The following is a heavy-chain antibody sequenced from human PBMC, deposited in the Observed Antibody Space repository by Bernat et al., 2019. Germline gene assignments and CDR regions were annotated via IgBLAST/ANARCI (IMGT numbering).Heavy chain of an antibody. CDR2: IYYSGST. CDR3: ATTYDFWCGGGYYYYGMDV. V-gene: IGHV4-31*03. D-gene: IGHD3-3*01. CDR1: GGSISSGGYY. Sequence: QVQLQESGPGLVKPSQTLSLTCTVSGGSISSGGYYWSWIRQHPGKGLEWIGYIYYSGSTYYNPSLKSRVTISVDTSKNQFSLKLSSVTAADTAVYYCATTYDFWCGGGYYYYGMDVWGQGTTVTVSS. J-gene: IGHJ6*02.